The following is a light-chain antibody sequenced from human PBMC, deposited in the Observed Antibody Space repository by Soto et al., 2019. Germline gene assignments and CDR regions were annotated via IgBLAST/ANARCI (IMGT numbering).Light chain of an antibody. Sequence: QSVLTQPPSASGSPGQPVAISCTGTSSDVGGYNYVSWYQQHPGKAPKLMVYEVNKRPSGVPDRFSGSKSGNTASLTASGLQAEDEADYYCSSYAGSSNVFGTGTKATVL. CDR3: SSYAGSSNV. CDR2: EVN. J-gene: IGLJ1*01. V-gene: IGLV2-8*01. CDR1: SSDVGGYNY.